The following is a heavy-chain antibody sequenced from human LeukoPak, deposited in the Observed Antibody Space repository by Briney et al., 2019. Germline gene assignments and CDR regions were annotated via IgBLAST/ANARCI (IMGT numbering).Heavy chain of an antibody. V-gene: IGHV4-59*01. D-gene: IGHD1-26*01. Sequence: SETLSLTCTVSGGSISSYYWSWIRQPPGKGLEWIGYIYYSGSTNYNPSLKSRVTISVDTSKNQFSLKLSSVTAADTAVYYCARARVGAWDYWGQGTLVTVSS. CDR1: GGSISSYY. CDR2: IYYSGST. J-gene: IGHJ4*02. CDR3: ARARVGAWDY.